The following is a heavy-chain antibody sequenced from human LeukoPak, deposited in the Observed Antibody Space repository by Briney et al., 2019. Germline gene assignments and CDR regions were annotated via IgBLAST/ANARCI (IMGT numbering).Heavy chain of an antibody. CDR1: GGTFSSYA. J-gene: IGHJ3*02. CDR2: IIPIFGTA. D-gene: IGHD3-22*01. CDR3: ARVSNYYDSSGYYYEDAFDI. Sequence: SVKVSCKASGGTFSSYAISWVRQAPGQGLEWMGGIIPIFGTANYAQKFQGRVTITADESTSTAYMELSSLRSEDTAVYYCARVSNYYDSSGYYYEDAFDIWGQGTMVTVSS. V-gene: IGHV1-69*13.